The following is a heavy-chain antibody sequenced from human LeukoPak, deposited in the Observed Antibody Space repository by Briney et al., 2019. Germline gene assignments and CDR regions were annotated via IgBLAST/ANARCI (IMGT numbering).Heavy chain of an antibody. CDR1: GFTFSAFG. V-gene: IGHV3-23*01. CDR2: ITNSGGST. Sequence: PGGSLRLSCAASGFTFSAFGMNWVRQAPGKGLEWVSTITNSGGSTYYADSVKGRFTISRDNSKNTLYLQMNSLRAEDTAVYYCARLPGASYFNYWGEGTLVTVSS. CDR3: ARLPGASYFNY. D-gene: IGHD2-15*01. J-gene: IGHJ4*02.